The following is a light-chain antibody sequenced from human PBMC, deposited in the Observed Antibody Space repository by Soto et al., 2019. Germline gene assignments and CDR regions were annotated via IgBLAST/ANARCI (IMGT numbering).Light chain of an antibody. CDR2: DVS. CDR3: SSYTTSNTRQIV. V-gene: IGLV2-14*01. Sequence: QSVLTQPASVSASPGQSITISCTGTSSDVGGYNYVSWYQQHPGKAPKLLIYDVSNRPSGVSDRFSGSKSGDTASLTISGLQAEDEADYYCSSYTTSNTRQIVFGTGTKVTVL. CDR1: SSDVGGYNY. J-gene: IGLJ1*01.